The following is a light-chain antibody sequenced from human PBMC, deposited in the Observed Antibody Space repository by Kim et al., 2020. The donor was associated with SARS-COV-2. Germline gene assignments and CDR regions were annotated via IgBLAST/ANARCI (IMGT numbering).Light chain of an antibody. CDR3: QQYNSDLGT. CDR2: KAS. J-gene: IGKJ1*01. Sequence: ASIGDRVTITRRASQSIRSLLAWYQQKPGKAPKLLIYKASSLESGVPSRFSGSGSGTEFSLTISSLQPDDSATYYCQQYNSDLGTFGQGTKVEIK. CDR1: QSIRSL. V-gene: IGKV1-5*03.